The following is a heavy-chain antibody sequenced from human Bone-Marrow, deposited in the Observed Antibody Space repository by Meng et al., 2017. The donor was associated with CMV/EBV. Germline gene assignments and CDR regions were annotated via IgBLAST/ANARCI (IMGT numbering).Heavy chain of an antibody. Sequence: ASVKVSCKASGYTFTGYYIHWVRQAPGQGLEWMGWINPDTGDTNCTQNFQGRVTMTRDTSIGTAYMELSRLRSDDTAVYYCARIYYANNPAREGGLAAYWGQGTLVTVSS. CDR1: GYTFTGYY. V-gene: IGHV1-2*02. CDR3: ARIYYANNPAREGGLAAY. CDR2: INPDTGDT. D-gene: IGHD3-16*01. J-gene: IGHJ1*01.